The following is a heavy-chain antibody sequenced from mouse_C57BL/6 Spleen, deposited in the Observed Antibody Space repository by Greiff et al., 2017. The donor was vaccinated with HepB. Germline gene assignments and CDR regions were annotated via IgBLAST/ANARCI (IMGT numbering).Heavy chain of an antibody. V-gene: IGHV14-1*01. CDR1: GFNIKDYY. D-gene: IGHD1-1*01. J-gene: IGHJ4*01. Sequence: EVQLQQSGAELVRPGASVKLSCTASGFNIKDYYMHWVKQRPEQGLEWIGRIDPEDGDTEYAPKFQGKATMTADTSSNTAYLQLSSLTSEDTAVYYCTTYPLITTVVAGDYYYAMDYWGQGTSVTVSS. CDR3: TTYPLITTVVAGDYYYAMDY. CDR2: IDPEDGDT.